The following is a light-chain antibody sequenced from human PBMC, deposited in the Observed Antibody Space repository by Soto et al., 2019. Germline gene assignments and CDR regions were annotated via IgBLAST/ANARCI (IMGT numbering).Light chain of an antibody. V-gene: IGKV1-5*03. CDR2: KAS. CDR3: QQSLSIPFT. CDR1: QTISSW. Sequence: DIQMTQSPSTLSGSVGDRVTITCRASQTISSWLAWYQQKPGKAPKLLIYKASTLKSGVPSRFSGSESGTDFTLNISDLRPEDFATYYCQQSLSIPFTFGPGTKVDIK. J-gene: IGKJ3*01.